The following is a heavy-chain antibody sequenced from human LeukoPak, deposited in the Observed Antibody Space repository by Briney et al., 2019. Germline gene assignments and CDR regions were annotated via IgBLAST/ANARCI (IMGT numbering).Heavy chain of an antibody. V-gene: IGHV4-28*03. CDR1: AYSISSPNW. Sequence: SDTLSLTCAVSAYSISSPNWWGWIRQPPGKGLEYIGYIYYTGSIYYNPSLKSRVTMSVDTSKNQFSLKLSSVTAADTAVYYCAREPSGSPDYWGQGTLVTVSS. J-gene: IGHJ4*02. CDR2: IYYTGSI. D-gene: IGHD3-10*01. CDR3: AREPSGSPDY.